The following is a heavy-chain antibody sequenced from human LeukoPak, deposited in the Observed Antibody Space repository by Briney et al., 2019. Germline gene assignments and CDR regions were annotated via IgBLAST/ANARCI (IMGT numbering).Heavy chain of an antibody. CDR1: GGSISSYY. CDR2: IYYSGST. V-gene: IGHV4-59*01. J-gene: IGHJ5*02. CDR3: AXXXGYXSGGSCPWFDP. D-gene: IGHD2-15*01. Sequence: SETLSLTCTVSGGSISSYYWSWIRQPPGKGLEWIGYIYYSGSTNYNPSLKSRVTISVDTSKNQFSLKLSSVTAADTAVYYRAXXXGYXSGGSCPWFDPWGQGTLVTVSS.